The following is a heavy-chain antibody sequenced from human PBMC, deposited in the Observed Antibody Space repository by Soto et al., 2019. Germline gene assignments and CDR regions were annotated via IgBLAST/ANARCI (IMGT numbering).Heavy chain of an antibody. D-gene: IGHD6-13*01. CDR3: AREDSSPPNYYYGMDV. J-gene: IGHJ6*02. V-gene: IGHV4-31*01. Sequence: SETLSLTCTVSGGSISSGGYYWSWIRQHPGKGLEWIGYIYYSGSTYYNPSLKSQVTISVDTSKNQFSLKLSSVTAADTAVYYCAREDSSPPNYYYGMDVWGQGTTVTVSS. CDR1: GGSISSGGYY. CDR2: IYYSGST.